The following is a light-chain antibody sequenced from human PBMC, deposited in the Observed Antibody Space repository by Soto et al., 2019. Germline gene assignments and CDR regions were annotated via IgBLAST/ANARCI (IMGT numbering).Light chain of an antibody. V-gene: IGKV1-39*01. CDR3: QQSYSTPT. Sequence: DIQMTQSPSSLSASVGDRVTIPCRASQSISSYLNWYQQKPGKAPKLLIYAASSLQSGVPSRFSGSGSGTDFTLTISSLQPEDFATYYCQQSYSTPTFGQGTRLEI. CDR2: AAS. CDR1: QSISSY. J-gene: IGKJ5*01.